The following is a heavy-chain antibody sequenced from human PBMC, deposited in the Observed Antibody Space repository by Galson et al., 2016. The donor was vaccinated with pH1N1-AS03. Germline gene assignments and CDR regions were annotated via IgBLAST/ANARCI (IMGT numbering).Heavy chain of an antibody. CDR1: GFAFRSRS. CDR3: TMAGTDTYFDFDL. D-gene: IGHD2/OR15-2a*01. Sequence: SLRLSCAASGFAFRSRSMNWVRQAPGKGLEWISYITGVGVTMYGDSVRGRFVLSRDNAKNSVSLQMNSMRAEDTAIYYWTMAGTDTYFDFDLWGQGTLVTGSS. CDR2: ITGVGVTM. J-gene: IGHJ4*02. V-gene: IGHV3-48*03.